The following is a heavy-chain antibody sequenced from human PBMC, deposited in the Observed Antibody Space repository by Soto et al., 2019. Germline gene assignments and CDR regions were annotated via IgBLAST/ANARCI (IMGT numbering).Heavy chain of an antibody. CDR3: AKSDIWELLPDY. Sequence: QVQLVESGGGVVQPGGSLRLSCAASGFTFSSYGMHWVRQAPGKGLEWVAVISYDGSNKYYADSVKGRFTISRDNSKNTLYLQMNSLRAEDTAVYYCAKSDIWELLPDYWGQGTLVTVSS. CDR1: GFTFSSYG. J-gene: IGHJ4*02. D-gene: IGHD1-26*01. V-gene: IGHV3-30*18. CDR2: ISYDGSNK.